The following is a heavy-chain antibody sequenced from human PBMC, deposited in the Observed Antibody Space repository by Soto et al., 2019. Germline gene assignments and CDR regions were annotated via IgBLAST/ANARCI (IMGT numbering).Heavy chain of an antibody. D-gene: IGHD1-7*01. CDR3: TSRDPGTSIDY. Sequence: ASETLSLTCAVSGGSFTSNNWWTWVRQPPGQGLEWIGEIYRTGSTNYNPSLKSRVTISLDKSENQFSLKVTSLTAADTAVYYCTSRDPGTSIDYWGQGTLVTVSS. CDR2: IYRTGST. J-gene: IGHJ4*02. V-gene: IGHV4-4*02. CDR1: GGSFTSNNW.